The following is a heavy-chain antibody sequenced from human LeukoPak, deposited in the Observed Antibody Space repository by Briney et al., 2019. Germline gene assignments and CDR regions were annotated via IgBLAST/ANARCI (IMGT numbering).Heavy chain of an antibody. CDR2: INANSGGT. J-gene: IGHJ5*02. CDR1: GYTFTGYY. V-gene: IGHV1-2*02. Sequence: ASVKVSCKASGYTFTGYYMHWVRQAPGQGLEWMGWINANSGGTNYAQKFQGRVTMTRDTSISTAYMELSRLRSDDTAVYYCARDLHYDILTGYLTAWFDPWGQGTLVTASS. D-gene: IGHD3-9*01. CDR3: ARDLHYDILTGYLTAWFDP.